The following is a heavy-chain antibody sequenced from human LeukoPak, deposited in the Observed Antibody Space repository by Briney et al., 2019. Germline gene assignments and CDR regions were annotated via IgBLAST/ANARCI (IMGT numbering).Heavy chain of an antibody. CDR3: ARDISRGIAAAGTRGGYFDY. J-gene: IGHJ4*02. D-gene: IGHD6-13*01. Sequence: GGSLRLSCVASGFSFSSYAMHWVRQAPGKGLEWVAVISYDESNKYYADSVEGRFTISRDNSKNTLFLQMNSLRAEDTAVYYCARDISRGIAAAGTRGGYFDYWGQGTLVTVSS. CDR1: GFSFSSYA. CDR2: ISYDESNK. V-gene: IGHV3-30-3*01.